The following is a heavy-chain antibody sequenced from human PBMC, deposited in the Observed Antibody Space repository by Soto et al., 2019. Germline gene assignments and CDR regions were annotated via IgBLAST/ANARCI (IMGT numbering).Heavy chain of an antibody. D-gene: IGHD2-15*01. V-gene: IGHV1-3*01. Sequence: ASVKVSCKASGYTFTPYPIPWVRQAPGQSREWMGWINVGNGNTEYSQKFQGRLTITRDTYASTAYMDLSVLRSEETAVYYCASEPVCGGRCYVDIFVCWGQAAHVTVTS. CDR3: ASEPVCGGRCYVDIFVC. CDR2: INVGNGNT. J-gene: IGHJ4*02. CDR1: GYTFTPYP.